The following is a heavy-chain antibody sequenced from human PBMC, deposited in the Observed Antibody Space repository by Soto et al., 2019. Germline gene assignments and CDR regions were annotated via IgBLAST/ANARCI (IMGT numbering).Heavy chain of an antibody. CDR3: AKDAMVRGVIIYRSPSH. J-gene: IGHJ4*02. Sequence: QVQLVESGGGVVQPGRSLRLSCAASGFTFSSYGMHWVRQAPGKGLEWVAVISYDGSNKYYADSVKGRFTISRDNSKNTLYLQMNSLRAEDTAVYYCAKDAMVRGVIIYRSPSHWGQGTLVTVSS. D-gene: IGHD3-10*01. CDR1: GFTFSSYG. CDR2: ISYDGSNK. V-gene: IGHV3-30*18.